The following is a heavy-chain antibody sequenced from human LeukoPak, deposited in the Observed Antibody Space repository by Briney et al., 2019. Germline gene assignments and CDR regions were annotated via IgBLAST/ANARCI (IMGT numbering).Heavy chain of an antibody. CDR3: ARTTIFGVVIVFDY. CDR2: IYHSGST. CDR1: GFTFSSYA. Sequence: LRLSCAASGFTFSSYAMSWVRQAPGKGLEWIGYIYHSGSTYYNPSLKSRVTISVDRSKNQFSLKLSSVTAADTAVYYCARTTIFGVVIVFDYWGQGTLVTVSS. V-gene: IGHV4-30-2*01. J-gene: IGHJ4*02. D-gene: IGHD3-3*01.